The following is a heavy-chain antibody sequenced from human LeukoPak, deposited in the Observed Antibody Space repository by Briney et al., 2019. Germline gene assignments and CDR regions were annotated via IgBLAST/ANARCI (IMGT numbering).Heavy chain of an antibody. CDR1: GFTFSSYA. J-gene: IGHJ4*02. D-gene: IGHD3-10*01. CDR3: AKDTKTMVRGVIDY. CDR2: ISGSGGST. V-gene: IGHV3-23*01. Sequence: GGSLRLSCVASGFTFSSYAMTWVRQAPGKGLEWVSAISGSGGSTYYADSVKGRFTISRDNSKNTLYLQMNSLRAEDTAVYYCAKDTKTMVRGVIDYWGQGTLVTVSS.